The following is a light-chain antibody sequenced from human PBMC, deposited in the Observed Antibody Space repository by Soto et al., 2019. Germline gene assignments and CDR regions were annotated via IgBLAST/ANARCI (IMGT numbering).Light chain of an antibody. V-gene: IGLV1-51*02. CDR2: ENN. CDR1: SSNIGNNY. J-gene: IGLJ1*01. CDR3: GTWDSSMSVGSYD. Sequence: QSALTQPPSVSAAPGQKVTISCSGSSSNIGNNYVSWYQQLPGTAPKLLIYENNKRPSGIPDRFSGSKSGTSATLGITGLQTGDEADYYCGTWDSSMSVGSYDFGTGSKVTVL.